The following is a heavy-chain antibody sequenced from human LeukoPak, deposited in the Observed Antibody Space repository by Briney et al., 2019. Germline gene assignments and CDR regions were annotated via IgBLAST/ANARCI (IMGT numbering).Heavy chain of an antibody. J-gene: IGHJ6*03. CDR3: AKEGYSRGYYSYYYMDV. CDR2: ISYDGTNK. Sequence: GGSLRLSCAASGFTFSSYALHWVRQAPGKGLEWVAVISYDGTNKYYADSVKGRFTISRDNSKNTLYVQMNSLRAEDTAVYYCAKEGYSRGYYSYYYMDVWGKGTTVTVSS. CDR1: GFTFSSYA. D-gene: IGHD6-13*01. V-gene: IGHV3-30*04.